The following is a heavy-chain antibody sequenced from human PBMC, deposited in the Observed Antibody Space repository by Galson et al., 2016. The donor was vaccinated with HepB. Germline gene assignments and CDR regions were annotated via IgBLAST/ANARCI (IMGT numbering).Heavy chain of an antibody. Sequence: SVKVSCKVSGYTLTQLSIHWVRQAAGKGLEWIGGFDPDDNDTIYAEKFQGRATMTVDTNTDTAYMELSGPRSEDTAVYYCATAFSFSAGVYFDNWGQGSLVTVSS. V-gene: IGHV1-24*01. J-gene: IGHJ4*02. D-gene: IGHD3-10*01. CDR1: GYTLTQLS. CDR2: FDPDDNDT. CDR3: ATAFSFSAGVYFDN.